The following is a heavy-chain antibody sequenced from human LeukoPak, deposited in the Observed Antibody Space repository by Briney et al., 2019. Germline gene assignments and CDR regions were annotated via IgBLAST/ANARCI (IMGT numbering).Heavy chain of an antibody. CDR3: ARDASTYSSSYDY. CDR2: IHYSEGT. J-gene: IGHJ4*02. D-gene: IGHD6-6*01. Sequence: SETLSLTCTVSGASISSYYWSWIRQPPGKGVEWIGYIHYSEGTRYNPSLKSRVTISVDTTKNQFSLKLSSVTAADTAVYYCARDASTYSSSYDYWGQGTLVTVSS. V-gene: IGHV4-59*12. CDR1: GASISSYY.